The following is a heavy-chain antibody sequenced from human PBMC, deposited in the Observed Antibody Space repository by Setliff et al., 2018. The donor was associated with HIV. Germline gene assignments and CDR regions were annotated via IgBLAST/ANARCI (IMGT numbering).Heavy chain of an antibody. D-gene: IGHD3-10*01. Sequence: SETLSLTCTVSGGSISSYYWSWIRQPPGKGLEWIGYIYYSGSTNYNPALKSLVTISVDTSKNQFSLKLSAVTAADTAVYYCAIFGVTWFGELYNWGQGTLVTVS. CDR1: GGSISSYY. CDR3: AIFGVTWFGELYN. CDR2: IYYSGST. J-gene: IGHJ4*02. V-gene: IGHV4-59*01.